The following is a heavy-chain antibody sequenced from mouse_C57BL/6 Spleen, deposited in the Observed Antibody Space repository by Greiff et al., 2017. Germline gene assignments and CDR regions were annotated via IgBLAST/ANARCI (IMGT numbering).Heavy chain of an antibody. Sequence: VQLQQSGPELVKPGASVKISCKASGYSFTGYYMNWVKQSPEKSLEWIGEINPSTGGTTYNQKFKAKATLTVDKSSSTAYMQLKSLTSEDSAVYYCARSRYGNYPYYFDHWGQGTTLTVSS. D-gene: IGHD2-1*01. V-gene: IGHV1-42*01. J-gene: IGHJ2*01. CDR1: GYSFTGYY. CDR2: INPSTGGT. CDR3: ARSRYGNYPYYFDH.